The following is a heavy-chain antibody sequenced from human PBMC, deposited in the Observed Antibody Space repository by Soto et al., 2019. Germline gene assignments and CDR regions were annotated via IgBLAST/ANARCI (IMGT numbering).Heavy chain of an antibody. CDR2: IYYSGST. Sequence: QLQLQESGPGLVKPSETLPLTCTVSGGSISSASYSWGWIRQPPGKGLEWIGTIYYSGSTYYNPSLKSRVTISVDASKNRFSLKLSSVTAADSAGFYCARDRSSSGDYLDCWGQGTLVTVSS. J-gene: IGHJ4*02. D-gene: IGHD3-22*01. V-gene: IGHV4-39*02. CDR3: ARDRSSSGDYLDC. CDR1: GGSISSASYS.